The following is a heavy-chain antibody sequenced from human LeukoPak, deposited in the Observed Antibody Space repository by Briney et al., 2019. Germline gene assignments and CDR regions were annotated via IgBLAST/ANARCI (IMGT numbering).Heavy chain of an antibody. CDR1: GFRFSSFA. J-gene: IGHJ6*02. CDR2: TSSDGSDK. Sequence: GGSLRLSCAASGFRFSSFALYWVRQAPGKGLEWVAITSSDGSDKYYADSMKGRFTISRDNSKNTLYLQMNTLRAEDTAVYYCARDQNYYGLDVWGQGTTVTVSS. CDR3: ARDQNYYGLDV. V-gene: IGHV3-30-3*01.